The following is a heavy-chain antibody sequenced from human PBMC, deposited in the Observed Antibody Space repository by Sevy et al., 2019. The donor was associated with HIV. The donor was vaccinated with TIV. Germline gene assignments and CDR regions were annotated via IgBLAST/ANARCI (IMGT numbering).Heavy chain of an antibody. CDR3: AKDLYYDILTGDATDASDM. D-gene: IGHD3-9*01. V-gene: IGHV3-30*18. Sequence: GGSLRLSCAVSGFTFNAYDMHWVRQAPGKGLEYMALISYDGGKKYYADSVKGRFTISRDNSENTLYLQMNNLRAEDTAVYYCAKDLYYDILTGDATDASDMWGQGTMVTVSS. CDR2: ISYDGGKK. CDR1: GFTFNAYD. J-gene: IGHJ3*02.